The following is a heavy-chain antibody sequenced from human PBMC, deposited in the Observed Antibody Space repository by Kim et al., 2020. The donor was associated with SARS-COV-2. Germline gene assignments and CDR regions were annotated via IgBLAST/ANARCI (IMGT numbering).Heavy chain of an antibody. Sequence: PVKGRFTISRDDPKNTLYLQMNSLKTEDTAVYYCTTSRNNYYGSGSSEDYWGQGTLVTVSS. J-gene: IGHJ4*02. D-gene: IGHD3-10*01. V-gene: IGHV3-15*01. CDR3: TTSRNNYYGSGSSEDY.